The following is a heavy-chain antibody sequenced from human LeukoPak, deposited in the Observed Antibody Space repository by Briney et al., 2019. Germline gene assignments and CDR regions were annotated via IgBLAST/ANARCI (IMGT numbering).Heavy chain of an antibody. Sequence: SVEVSCKASGGTFSSYAISWVRQAPGQGLEWMGGIIPIFGTANYAQKFQGRVTITTDESTSTAYMELSSLRSEDTAVYYCATYLGVVPAAMPTGDWGQGTLVTVSS. J-gene: IGHJ4*02. CDR2: IIPIFGTA. CDR1: GGTFSSYA. V-gene: IGHV1-69*05. CDR3: ATYLGVVPAAMPTGD. D-gene: IGHD2-2*01.